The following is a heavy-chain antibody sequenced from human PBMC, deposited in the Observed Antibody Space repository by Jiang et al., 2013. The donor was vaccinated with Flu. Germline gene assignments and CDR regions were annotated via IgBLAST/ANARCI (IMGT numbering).Heavy chain of an antibody. Sequence: LLKPSETLSLTCAVYGGSFSGYYWSWIRQPPGKGLEWIGEINHSGSTNYNPSLKSRVTISVDTSKNQFSLKLSSVTAADTAVYYCARRPLLRPHWYFDLWGRGTLVTVSS. CDR2: INHSGST. CDR3: ARRPLLRPHWYFDL. CDR1: GGSFSGYY. D-gene: IGHD2/OR15-2a*01. V-gene: IGHV4-34*01. J-gene: IGHJ2*01.